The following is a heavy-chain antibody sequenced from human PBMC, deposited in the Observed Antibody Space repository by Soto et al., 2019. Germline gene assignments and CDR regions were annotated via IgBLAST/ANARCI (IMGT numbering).Heavy chain of an antibody. J-gene: IGHJ5*02. CDR2: ISAYNGNT. V-gene: IGHV1-18*01. CDR1: GYTFTSYG. CDR3: ARTPIYSSSWYGWFDP. D-gene: IGHD6-13*01. Sequence: QVQLVQSGAEVKKPGASVKVSCKASGYTFTSYGISWVRQVPGQGLEWMGWISAYNGNTNYAQKLQGRVTMTTDTXTXXAYRELRSLRSDDTAVYYCARTPIYSSSWYGWFDPWGQGTLVTVSS.